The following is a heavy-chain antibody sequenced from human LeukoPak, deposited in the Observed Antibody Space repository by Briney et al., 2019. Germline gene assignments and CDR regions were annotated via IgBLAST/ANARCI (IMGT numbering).Heavy chain of an antibody. CDR3: AKDPYMTTYYFDY. Sequence: GRSLRLSCAASGFTFSSYGMHWVRQAPGKGLEWVAVISYDGSNKYYADSVKGRFTISRDNSKNTLYLQMNSLRAEDTAVYYCAKDPYMTTYYFDYWGQGTLVTVSS. CDR1: GFTFSSYG. CDR2: ISYDGSNK. V-gene: IGHV3-30*18. J-gene: IGHJ4*02. D-gene: IGHD4-17*01.